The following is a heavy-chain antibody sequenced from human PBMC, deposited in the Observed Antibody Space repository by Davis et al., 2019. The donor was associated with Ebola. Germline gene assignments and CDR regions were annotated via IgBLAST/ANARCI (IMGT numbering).Heavy chain of an antibody. CDR3: ARYVRFLEWPSYNWFDP. J-gene: IGHJ5*02. V-gene: IGHV4-30-2*01. CDR2: IYHSGST. D-gene: IGHD3-3*01. CDR1: GGSISSGGYS. Sequence: PSETLSLTCAVSGGSISSGGYSWSWIRQPPGKGLEWIGYIYHSGSTYYNPSLKSRVTISVDRSKNQFSLKLSSVTAADTAVYYCARYVRFLEWPSYNWFDPWGQGTLVTVSS.